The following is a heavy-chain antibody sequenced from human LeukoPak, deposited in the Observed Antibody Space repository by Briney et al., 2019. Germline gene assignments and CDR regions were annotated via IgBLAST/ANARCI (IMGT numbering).Heavy chain of an antibody. D-gene: IGHD1-1*01. Sequence: GGSLRLSCAASGFTFSSYAMSWVRQAPGKGLEWVSAISGSGGSTYYADSVKGRFTISRDNSKNTLYLQMNSLRAEDMAVYYCAKAGRILRYFDYWGQGTLVTVSS. CDR1: GFTFSSYA. V-gene: IGHV3-23*01. J-gene: IGHJ4*02. CDR2: ISGSGGST. CDR3: AKAGRILRYFDY.